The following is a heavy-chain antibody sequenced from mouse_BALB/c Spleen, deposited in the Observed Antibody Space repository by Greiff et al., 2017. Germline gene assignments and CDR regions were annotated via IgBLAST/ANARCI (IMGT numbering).Heavy chain of an antibody. CDR2: IYPGDGDT. CDR1: GYAFSSYW. D-gene: IGHD2-3*01. J-gene: IGHJ4*01. V-gene: IGHV1-80*01. Sequence: VQRVESGAELVRPGSSVKISCKASGYAFSSYWMNWVKQRPGQGLEWIGQIYPGDGDTNYNGKFKGKATLTADKSSSTAYMQLSSLTSEDSAVYFCARMDTAYAMDYWGQGTSVTVSS. CDR3: ARMDTAYAMDY.